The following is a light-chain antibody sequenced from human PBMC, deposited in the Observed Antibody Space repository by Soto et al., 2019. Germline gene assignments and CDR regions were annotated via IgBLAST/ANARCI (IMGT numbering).Light chain of an antibody. CDR2: GAS. CDR1: QSVSSSY. CDR3: QQYGSSPLT. V-gene: IGKV3-20*01. Sequence: EVVLTQSPGTLSLSPGERGTISCRASQSVSSSYLAWYRQKPGQAPRLLIYGASSRATGIPDRFSGSGSGTDFTLTISRLESDDFALYYCQQYGSSPLTFGGGTKVEIK. J-gene: IGKJ4*01.